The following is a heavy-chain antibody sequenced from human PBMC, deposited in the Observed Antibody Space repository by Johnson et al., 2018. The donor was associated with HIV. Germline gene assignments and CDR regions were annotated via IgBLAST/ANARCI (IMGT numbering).Heavy chain of an antibody. CDR1: GFTFSTYG. V-gene: IGHV3-23*04. Sequence: VQLVESGGGLVQPGGSLRLSCAASGFTFSTYGTSWVRQAPGKGLEWVSGFSGSGGSTYYADSVRGRFTISRDNSKNMLFLQMNSLRAEDTAVYFCARLYASSWIEAFDIWGQGTMVTVSS. D-gene: IGHD6-13*01. CDR3: ARLYASSWIEAFDI. CDR2: FSGSGGST. J-gene: IGHJ3*02.